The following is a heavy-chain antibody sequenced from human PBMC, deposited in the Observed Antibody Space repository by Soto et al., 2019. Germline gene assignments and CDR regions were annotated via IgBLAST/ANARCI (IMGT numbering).Heavy chain of an antibody. D-gene: IGHD3-3*01. V-gene: IGHV4-34*01. J-gene: IGHJ5*02. CDR3: ARGGHESVFLSSYYIRWWFDP. Sequence: PSESLSLTCAVYGGSFSGYYWSWIRQPPGKGLEWIGEINHSGSTNYNPSFKSRITISVKTSNNQFSLKLSSVTAAVTAVYYCARGGHESVFLSSYYIRWWFDPWGQGTRVTVSS. CDR1: GGSFSGYY. CDR2: INHSGST.